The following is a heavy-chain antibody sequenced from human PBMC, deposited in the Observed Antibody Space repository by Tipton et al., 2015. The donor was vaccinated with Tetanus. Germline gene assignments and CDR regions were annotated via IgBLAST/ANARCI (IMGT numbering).Heavy chain of an antibody. J-gene: IGHJ4*02. Sequence: TLSLTCTVSGGSISSGGYYWSWIRQHPGKGLEWFVDIYYSGGTYYNPSLKSRVTISVDTSKNQFSLKLNSVTAADTAVYYCARDQARGARGWNYFDYWGQGTLDTVA. CDR2: IYYSGGT. V-gene: IGHV4-31*03. D-gene: IGHD1-26*01. CDR3: ARDQARGARGWNYFDY. CDR1: GGSISSGGYY.